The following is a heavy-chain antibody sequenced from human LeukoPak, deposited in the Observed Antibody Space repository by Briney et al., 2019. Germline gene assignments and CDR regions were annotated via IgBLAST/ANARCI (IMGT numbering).Heavy chain of an antibody. Sequence: GESLKISCKGSGYSFTSYWIGWLRQMPGKGLEWMGIIYPGDSDTRYSPSFQGQVTISADKSISTAYLQWSSLKASDTAMYYCARHIYYGSGIPSPFFDYWGQGTLVTVSS. J-gene: IGHJ4*02. CDR1: GYSFTSYW. V-gene: IGHV5-51*01. CDR2: IYPGDSDT. CDR3: ARHIYYGSGIPSPFFDY. D-gene: IGHD3-10*01.